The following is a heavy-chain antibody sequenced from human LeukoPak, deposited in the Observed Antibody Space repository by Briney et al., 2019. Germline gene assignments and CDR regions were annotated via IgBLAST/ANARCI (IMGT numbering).Heavy chain of an antibody. CDR1: GFTFSSYA. V-gene: IGHV3-23*01. D-gene: IGHD2-15*01. Sequence: GGSLRLSCAASGFTFSSYAMSWVRQAPGKGLEWASAISGSGGSTYYADSVKGRFTISRDNSKNTLYLQMNSLRAEDTAVYYCAKDGGYCSGGSCYFGAFDIWGQGTMVTVSS. J-gene: IGHJ3*02. CDR2: ISGSGGST. CDR3: AKDGGYCSGGSCYFGAFDI.